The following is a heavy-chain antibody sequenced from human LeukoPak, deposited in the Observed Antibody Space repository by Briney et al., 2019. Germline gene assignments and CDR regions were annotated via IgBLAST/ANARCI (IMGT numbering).Heavy chain of an antibody. D-gene: IGHD2-2*01. CDR1: GGSISSYY. CDR2: INYSGST. Sequence: SETLSLTCTVSGGSISSYYWSWVRQPPGKGLEWISYINYSGSTNYNPSLTSRVTISLDTSKNQFSLKLNSVTAADTAVYYCAREGAAPMYYYYMDAWGKGTTVTVSS. CDR3: AREGAAPMYYYYMDA. J-gene: IGHJ6*03. V-gene: IGHV4-59*01.